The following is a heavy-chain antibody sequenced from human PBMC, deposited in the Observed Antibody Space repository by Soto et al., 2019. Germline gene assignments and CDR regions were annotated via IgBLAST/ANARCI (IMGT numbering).Heavy chain of an antibody. CDR1: GFTFSSYG. CDR3: AKDYGSGVGMDV. V-gene: IGHV3-30*18. CDR2: ISYDGSNK. Sequence: PGGSLRLSCAASGFTFSSYGMHWVRQTPGKGLEWVAVISYDGSNKYYADSVKGRFTISRDNSKNTLYLQMNSLRAEDTAVYYCAKDYGSGVGMDVWGQGTTVTVSS. D-gene: IGHD3-10*01. J-gene: IGHJ6*02.